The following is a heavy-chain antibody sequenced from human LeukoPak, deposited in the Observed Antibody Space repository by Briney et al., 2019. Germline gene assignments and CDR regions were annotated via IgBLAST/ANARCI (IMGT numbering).Heavy chain of an antibody. CDR1: GFTFSSFT. Sequence: GRSLRLSCAASGFTFSSFTMHWVRQAPGKGLEWVAVMSYDGSIQYYADSVKGRFTISRDNSKNTLYLQMNSLRVEDTAVYYCARDRISNVIRFWLDPWGQGTLVTVSS. CDR3: ARDRISNVIRFWLDP. D-gene: IGHD4-17*01. CDR2: MSYDGSIQ. V-gene: IGHV3-30*04. J-gene: IGHJ5*02.